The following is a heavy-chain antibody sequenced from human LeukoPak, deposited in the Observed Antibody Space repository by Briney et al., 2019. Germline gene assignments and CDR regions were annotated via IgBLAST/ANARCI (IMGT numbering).Heavy chain of an antibody. Sequence: ASVKVSCKASGYTFTGYYMHWVRQAPGQGLEWMGWINPNSGATNYAQKFQDRVTVTRDTSVGTAYMELAGLRSDDTVVYYCARDLVGYGSGSFGAFDIWGQGTMVTVSS. D-gene: IGHD3-10*01. V-gene: IGHV1-2*02. CDR3: ARDLVGYGSGSFGAFDI. J-gene: IGHJ3*02. CDR1: GYTFTGYY. CDR2: INPNSGAT.